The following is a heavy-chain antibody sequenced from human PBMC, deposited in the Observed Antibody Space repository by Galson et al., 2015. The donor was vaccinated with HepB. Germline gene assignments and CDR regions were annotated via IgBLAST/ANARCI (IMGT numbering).Heavy chain of an antibody. D-gene: IGHD3-3*01. Sequence: SVKVSCKASGYTFTSYGISWVRQAPGQGLEWMGWISAYNGNTNYAQKLQGRVTMTTDTSTSTAYMELRSLRSDDTAVYYCARDPARYYDFWSGSHMDIWGKGTTVTVSS. CDR3: ARDPARYYDFWSGSHMDI. J-gene: IGHJ6*03. CDR1: GYTFTSYG. V-gene: IGHV1-18*01. CDR2: ISAYNGNT.